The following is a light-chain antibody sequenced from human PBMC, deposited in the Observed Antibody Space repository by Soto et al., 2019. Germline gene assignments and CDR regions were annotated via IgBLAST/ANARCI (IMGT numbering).Light chain of an antibody. CDR3: QNYNSAPWT. J-gene: IGKJ1*01. Sequence: DIQMTQSPSSLSASVGDRVTITCRASQGITDYLAWYQQKPGQVPNLLIYAASTLQSGVPSRFSGSGSGTDFTLTITRLQPEDVATYYCQNYNSAPWTFGQGTKLEIK. CDR1: QGITDY. CDR2: AAS. V-gene: IGKV1-27*01.